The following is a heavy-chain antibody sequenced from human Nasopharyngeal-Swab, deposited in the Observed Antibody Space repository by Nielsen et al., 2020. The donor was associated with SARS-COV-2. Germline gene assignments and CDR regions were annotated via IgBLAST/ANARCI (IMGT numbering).Heavy chain of an antibody. CDR2: MNLDSGDT. CDR3: ARGPRPKRHLDY. D-gene: IGHD1-1*01. Sequence: ASVKVSCKTSGYTIASFDINWVRQATGRGLEWVGWMNLDSGDTHYAQEFQGKVTLTRDTSRSTAYMELSSLRSEDTAVYYCARGPRPKRHLDYWGQGTLVTVSS. J-gene: IGHJ4*02. V-gene: IGHV1-8*01. CDR1: GYTIASFD.